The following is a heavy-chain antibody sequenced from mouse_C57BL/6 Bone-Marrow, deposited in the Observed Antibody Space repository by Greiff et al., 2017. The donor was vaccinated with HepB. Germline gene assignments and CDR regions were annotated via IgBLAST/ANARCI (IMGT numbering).Heavy chain of an antibody. V-gene: IGHV5-6*02. D-gene: IGHD1-1*01. CDR3: ARRSYYYYYYAMDY. CDR1: GFTFSSYG. CDR2: ISSGGSYT. J-gene: IGHJ4*01. Sequence: DVKLVESGGDLVKPGGSLKLSCAASGFTFSSYGMSWVRQTPDKRLEWVASISSGGSYTYYPDSVKGRFTISRDNAKNTLYLQMSSLKSEDTAMYYGARRSYYYYYYAMDYWGQGTSVTVSS.